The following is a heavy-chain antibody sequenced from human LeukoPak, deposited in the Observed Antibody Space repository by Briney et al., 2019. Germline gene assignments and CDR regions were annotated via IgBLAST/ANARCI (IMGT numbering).Heavy chain of an antibody. Sequence: SETLSLTCTVSGGSISSGGSYWAWIRQPPGRGLEWIGYIYYSGSTYYNPSLKSRVTISVDTSKNQFSLKLSSVTAADTAVYYCARDFSVVVVPGRDYYYYGMDVWGQGTTVTVSS. D-gene: IGHD3-22*01. J-gene: IGHJ6*02. CDR2: IYYSGST. CDR3: ARDFSVVVVPGRDYYYYGMDV. V-gene: IGHV4-30-4*08. CDR1: GGSISSGGSY.